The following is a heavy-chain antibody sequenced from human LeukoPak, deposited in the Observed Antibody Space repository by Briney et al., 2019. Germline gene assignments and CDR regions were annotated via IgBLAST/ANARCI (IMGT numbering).Heavy chain of an antibody. CDR2: IIPILGIA. Sequence: SVKASCKASGGTFSSYAISWVRQAPGQGLEWMGRIIPILGIANYARKFQGRVTITADKSTSTAYMELSSLRSEDTAVYYCAREDWGSDWAYWGQGTLVTVSS. V-gene: IGHV1-69*04. J-gene: IGHJ4*02. CDR1: GGTFSSYA. CDR3: AREDWGSDWAY. D-gene: IGHD3/OR15-3a*01.